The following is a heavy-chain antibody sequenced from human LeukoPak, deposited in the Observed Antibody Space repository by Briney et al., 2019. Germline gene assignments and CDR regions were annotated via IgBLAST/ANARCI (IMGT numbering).Heavy chain of an antibody. Sequence: GASVKVSCKASGGTFSSYAISWVRQAPGQGLEWMGGIIPIFGTASYAQKFQGRVTITADESTSTAYMELSSLRSEDTAVYYCARGATGTHDYWGQGTLVTVSS. CDR1: GGTFSSYA. J-gene: IGHJ4*02. V-gene: IGHV1-69*13. D-gene: IGHD1-1*01. CDR3: ARGATGTHDY. CDR2: IIPIFGTA.